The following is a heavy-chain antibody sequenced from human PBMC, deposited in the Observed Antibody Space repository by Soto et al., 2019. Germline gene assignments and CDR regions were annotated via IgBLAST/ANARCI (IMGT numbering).Heavy chain of an antibody. J-gene: IGHJ6*02. CDR2: IYYSGST. CDR3: ARAPPYSSSRYVERYYYYGMDV. CDR1: GGSISSGGYY. Sequence: QVQLQESGPGLVKPSQTLSLTCTVSGGSISSGGYYWSWIRQHPGKGLEWIGYIYYSGSTYYNPSHNSRVNISVDTSKKQFSKKRSSVTAADTAVYYCARAPPYSSSRYVERYYYYGMDVWGQGTTVTVSS. V-gene: IGHV4-31*03. D-gene: IGHD6-13*01.